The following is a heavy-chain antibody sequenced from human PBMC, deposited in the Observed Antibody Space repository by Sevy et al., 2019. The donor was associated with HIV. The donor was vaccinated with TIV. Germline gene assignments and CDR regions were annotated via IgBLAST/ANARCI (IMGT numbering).Heavy chain of an antibody. Sequence: GGSLRLSCAASGFTFSSYAMHWVRQAPGKGLEWVAVISYDGSNKYYAHSVKGRFTISRDNSKNTLYLQMNSLRAEDTAVYYCARDQRRRITMVRGVKSSYYGMDVWGQGTTVTVSS. J-gene: IGHJ6*02. D-gene: IGHD3-10*01. CDR3: ARDQRRRITMVRGVKSSYYGMDV. V-gene: IGHV3-30*04. CDR1: GFTFSSYA. CDR2: ISYDGSNK.